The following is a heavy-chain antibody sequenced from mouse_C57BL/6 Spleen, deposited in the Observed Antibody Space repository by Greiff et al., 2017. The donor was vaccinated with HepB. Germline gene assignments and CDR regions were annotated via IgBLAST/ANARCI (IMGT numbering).Heavy chain of an antibody. CDR3: TTGRITTVVATRAMDY. V-gene: IGHV14-4*01. CDR2: IDPENGDT. J-gene: IGHJ4*01. D-gene: IGHD1-1*01. CDR1: GFNIKDDY. Sequence: VQLQQSGAELVRPGASVKLSCTASGFNIKDDYMHWVKQRPEQGLEWIGWIDPENGDTEYASNFQGKATTPADTSSNTAYLQLSSLTSEDTAVYYCTTGRITTVVATRAMDYWGQGTSVTVSS.